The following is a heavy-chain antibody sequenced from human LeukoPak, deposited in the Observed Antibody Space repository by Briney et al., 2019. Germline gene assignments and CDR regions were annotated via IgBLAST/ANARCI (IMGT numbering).Heavy chain of an antibody. D-gene: IGHD3-22*01. CDR3: ARGPIPTYYYDSSGYYYVPFFDY. J-gene: IGHJ4*02. CDR2: INPNSGGT. Sequence: ASVKVSRKASGYTFTGYYMHWVRQAPGQGLEWMGWINPNSGGTNYAQKFQGWVTMTRDTSISTAYMELSRLRSDDTAVYYCARGPIPTYYYDSSGYYYVPFFDYWGQGTLVTVSS. V-gene: IGHV1-2*04. CDR1: GYTFTGYY.